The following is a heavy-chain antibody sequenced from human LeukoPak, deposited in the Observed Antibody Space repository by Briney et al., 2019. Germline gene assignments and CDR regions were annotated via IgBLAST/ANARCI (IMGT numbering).Heavy chain of an antibody. CDR1: GGSFSGYY. J-gene: IGHJ4*02. CDR2: INHSGST. Sequence: TSETLSLTCAVYGGSFSGYYWSWIRQPPGKGLEWIGEINHSGSTNYNPSLKSRVTISVDMSKNQISLKLSSVTATDTAVYYCARGRYFDYWGQGTLVTVSS. CDR3: ARGRYFDY. V-gene: IGHV4-34*01.